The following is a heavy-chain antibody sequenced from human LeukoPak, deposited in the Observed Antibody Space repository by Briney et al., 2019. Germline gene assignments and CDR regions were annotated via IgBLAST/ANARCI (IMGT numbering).Heavy chain of an antibody. Sequence: SQTLSLTCTVSGGSLTSDDYYWSWIRQPPGKGLGWIGYISYSGSTSYNPSLKSPFTISMDTSKNQFSLRLSSVTAADTAIYFCARTLNHDFWSAYYYYMDVWGEGTTVTVSS. J-gene: IGHJ6*03. V-gene: IGHV4-30-4*01. CDR3: ARTLNHDFWSAYYYYMDV. CDR1: GGSLTSDDYY. D-gene: IGHD3-3*01. CDR2: ISYSGST.